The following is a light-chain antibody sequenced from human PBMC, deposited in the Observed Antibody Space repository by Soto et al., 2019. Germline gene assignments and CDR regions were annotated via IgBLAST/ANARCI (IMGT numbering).Light chain of an antibody. V-gene: IGKV1-5*03. J-gene: IGKJ1*01. CDR3: QQYNNYPWT. CDR2: KAS. CDR1: QSISIW. Sequence: DIQMTQSPSTLSASVRDRVTITCRASQSISIWLAWYQQKPGKAPNLLISKASSLESGVPSRFIGSGSGAEFTLTISSLQPDDFATYYCQQYNNYPWTFGQGTKV.